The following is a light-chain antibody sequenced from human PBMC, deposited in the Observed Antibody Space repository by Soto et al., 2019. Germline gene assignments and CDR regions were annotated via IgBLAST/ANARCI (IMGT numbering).Light chain of an antibody. CDR1: QGIDSF. CDR3: QQLNSYPYT. Sequence: DIQLTQSPSFLAASVGDRVTITCRASQGIDSFLAWYQQKPGKAPKLLIYSATTLQTGVSSRFSGSRSGPEFTLTISSLQPEDFATYYCQQLNSYPYTFAQGTKLEIK. J-gene: IGKJ2*01. CDR2: SAT. V-gene: IGKV1-9*01.